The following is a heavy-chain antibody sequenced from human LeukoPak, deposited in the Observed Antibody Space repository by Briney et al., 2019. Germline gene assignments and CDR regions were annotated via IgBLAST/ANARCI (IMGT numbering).Heavy chain of an antibody. D-gene: IGHD3-22*01. J-gene: IGHJ4*02. CDR2: IYSGGST. CDR3: ASLQYYYDSSGYYQGGFDFDY. CDR1: GFTVSSNY. V-gene: IGHV3-66*02. Sequence: GSLRLSCAAPGFTVSSNYMSWVRQAPGKGLEWVSVIYSGGSTYYADSVKGRFTFSRDNSKNTLYLQMNSLRAEDTAVYYCASLQYYYDSSGYYQGGFDFDYWGQGTLVTVSS.